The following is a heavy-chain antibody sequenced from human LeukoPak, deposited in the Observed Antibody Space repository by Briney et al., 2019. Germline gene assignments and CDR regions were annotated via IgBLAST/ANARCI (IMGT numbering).Heavy chain of an antibody. D-gene: IGHD3-10*01. V-gene: IGHV3-20*04. Sequence: GGPLRLSCAASGFTFDDYGMSWVRQAPGKGLEWVSGINWNGGSTGYADSVKGRFTISRDNAKNSLYLQMNSLRAEDTALYYCARRTYGSGSEHFDYWGQGTLVTVSS. CDR1: GFTFDDYG. CDR3: ARRTYGSGSEHFDY. J-gene: IGHJ4*02. CDR2: INWNGGST.